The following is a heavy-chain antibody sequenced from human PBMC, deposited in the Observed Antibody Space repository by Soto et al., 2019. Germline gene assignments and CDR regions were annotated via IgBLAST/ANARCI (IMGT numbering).Heavy chain of an antibody. V-gene: IGHV3-72*01. CDR2: TRNKANSYTT. J-gene: IGHJ3*02. Sequence: EVQLVESGGGLVQPGGSLRLSCAASGFTFSDHYMDWVRQAPGKGLEWVGRTRNKANSYTTEYAASVKGRFTISRDDSKNSLYLQMNGMKTEDTAVYYCAGVTVTVVGAFDIWGQGTMVTVSS. CDR1: GFTFSDHY. CDR3: AGVTVTVVGAFDI. D-gene: IGHD4-17*01.